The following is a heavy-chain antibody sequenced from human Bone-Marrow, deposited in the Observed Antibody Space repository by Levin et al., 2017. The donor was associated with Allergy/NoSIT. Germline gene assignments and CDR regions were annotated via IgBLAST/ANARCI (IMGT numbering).Heavy chain of an antibody. J-gene: IGHJ4*02. D-gene: IGHD2-15*01. CDR1: GLTFSNHY. Sequence: SCAASGLTFSNHYMDWVRQAPGKGLEWIGRIRNKTKSYTTEYAASVKGRFTISRDDSKNSLFLQLDSLKIEDTAIYYCARVEGCSGGTCRYYYDFWGQGILVTVSS. CDR3: ARVEGCSGGTCRYYYDF. CDR2: IRNKTKSYTT. V-gene: IGHV3-72*01.